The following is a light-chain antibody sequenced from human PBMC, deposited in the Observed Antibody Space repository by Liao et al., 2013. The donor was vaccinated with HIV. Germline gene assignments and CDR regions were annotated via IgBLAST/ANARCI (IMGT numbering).Light chain of an antibody. CDR1: KLGDKY. Sequence: SYELTQPPSVSVSPGQTASITCSGDKLGDKYVCWYQQKPGQSPVLVIYQDTRRPSGIPERFSGSTSGTTVTLTISGVQAEDEADYYCQSTDSSGSYYVFGPGTKVTVL. CDR3: QSTDSSGSYYV. V-gene: IGLV3-1*01. J-gene: IGLJ1*01. CDR2: QDT.